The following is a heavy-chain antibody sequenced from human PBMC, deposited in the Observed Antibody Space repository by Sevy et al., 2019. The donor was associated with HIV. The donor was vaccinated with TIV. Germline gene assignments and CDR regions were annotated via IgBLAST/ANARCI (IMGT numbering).Heavy chain of an antibody. D-gene: IGHD2-15*01. CDR1: GFTFSSYE. CDR3: ARGIVVVAATWYYGMDV. CDR2: ISYDGSNK. J-gene: IGHJ6*02. V-gene: IGHV3-30*04. Sequence: GGSLRLSCAASGFTFSSYEMNWVRQAPGKGLEWVAVISYDGSNKYYADSVKGRFTISRDNSKNTLYLQMNSLRAEDTAVYYCARGIVVVAATWYYGMDVWGQGTTVTVSS.